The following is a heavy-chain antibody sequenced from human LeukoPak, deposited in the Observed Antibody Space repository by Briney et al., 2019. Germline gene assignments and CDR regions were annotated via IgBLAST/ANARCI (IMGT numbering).Heavy chain of an antibody. J-gene: IGHJ5*02. CDR1: GGSFSGYY. Sequence: SETRSLTCAVYGGSFSGYYWSWIRQPPGKGLEWIGEINHSGSTNYNPSLKSRVTISVDTSKNQFTLKLSSVTAADTAVYYCARDGTMGRGVNSGPGQNRFDPWGQGTLVTVSS. V-gene: IGHV4-34*01. CDR3: ARDGTMGRGVNSGPGQNRFDP. D-gene: IGHD3-10*01. CDR2: INHSGST.